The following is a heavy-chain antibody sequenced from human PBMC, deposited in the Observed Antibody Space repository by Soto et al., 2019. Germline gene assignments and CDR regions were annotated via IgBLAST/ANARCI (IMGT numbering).Heavy chain of an antibody. Sequence: PGGFLRLSCSASGFTFSNFAMHWVRQAPGKGLEYVSGITSNGDNTYHADSVQGRFTISRDNSKSTLYLQMTSLRVEDTAVYYCVRGNQLLRYYFEYWGRGALVTVSS. CDR3: VRGNQLLRYYFEY. CDR1: GFTFSNFA. D-gene: IGHD2-2*01. J-gene: IGHJ4*02. CDR2: ITSNGDNT. V-gene: IGHV3-64D*06.